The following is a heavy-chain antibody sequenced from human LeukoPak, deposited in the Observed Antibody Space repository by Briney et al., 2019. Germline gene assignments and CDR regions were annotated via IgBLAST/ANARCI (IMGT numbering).Heavy chain of an antibody. D-gene: IGHD6-6*01. CDR3: ARDWGVTGRPGYMDV. V-gene: IGHV4-59*01. CDR1: GGSISPYY. J-gene: IGHJ6*03. CDR2: IYHSGKT. Sequence: SETLSLTCTVSGGSISPYYWSWIRQSPGKGLEWIGYIYHSGKTYYNPSLKSRITISVDTSKNQFSLKVTSVTAADTAVYYCARDWGVTGRPGYMDVWGKGTTVTVSS.